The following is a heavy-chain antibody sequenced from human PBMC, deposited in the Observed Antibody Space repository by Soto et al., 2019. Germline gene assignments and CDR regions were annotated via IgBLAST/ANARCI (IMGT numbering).Heavy chain of an antibody. CDR1: GGTFSSYA. J-gene: IGHJ6*04. CDR2: IIPISGTA. CDR3: ATSQGSSTSFEIYYYYYYGMDV. Sequence: QVQLVQSGAEVKKPGSSVKVSCKASGGTFSSYAISWVRQAPGQGLEWLGGIIPISGTANYAQKVQGRVTITADESTSTAYMELSSLRSEDTAVYYCATSQGSSTSFEIYYYYYYGMDVWGSGTTVTVSS. V-gene: IGHV1-69*01. D-gene: IGHD2-2*01.